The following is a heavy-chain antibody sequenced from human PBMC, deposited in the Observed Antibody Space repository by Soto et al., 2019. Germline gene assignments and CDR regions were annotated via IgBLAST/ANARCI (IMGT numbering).Heavy chain of an antibody. CDR1: GFTFSSYS. CDR2: ISSSSSYI. V-gene: IGHV3-21*01. J-gene: IGHJ4*02. CDR3: ARDRGRRAIAVAEVDY. D-gene: IGHD6-19*01. Sequence: GGSLRLSCAASGFTFSSYSMNWVRQAPGKGLEWVSSISSSSSYIYYADSVKGRFTISRDKAKNSLYLQMNSLRAEDTAVYYCARDRGRRAIAVAEVDYWGQGTLVTVSS.